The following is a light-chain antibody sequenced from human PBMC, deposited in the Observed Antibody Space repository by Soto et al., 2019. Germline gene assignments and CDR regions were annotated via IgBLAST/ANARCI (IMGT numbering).Light chain of an antibody. CDR3: QQYNSYSRPLYT. J-gene: IGKJ2*01. CDR2: KAS. CDR1: QSISSW. V-gene: IGKV1-5*03. Sequence: DIPMTQSPSTLSASVGDRVTITCRASQSISSWLAWYQQKPGKAPKLLIYKASSLESGVPSRFSGSGSGTEFTLTISSLQPDDFATYYCQQYNSYSRPLYTFGQGTKLEIK.